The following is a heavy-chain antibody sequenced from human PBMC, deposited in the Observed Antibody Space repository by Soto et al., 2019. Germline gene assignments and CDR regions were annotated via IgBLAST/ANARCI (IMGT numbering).Heavy chain of an antibody. CDR3: AREAPYRTNNCCFDP. CDR2: INAANANT. Sequence: QVQLVQSGAEVKRPGASVRISCTASGYSFTRYGIHWVRQAPGQRLEWMGWINAANANTKNSEKLQGRVTITRDTSASTAYMELNSLRPEDTAVYYCAREAPYRTNNCCFDPWGQGTLVTVSS. D-gene: IGHD1-1*01. CDR1: GYSFTRYG. V-gene: IGHV1-3*01. J-gene: IGHJ5*02.